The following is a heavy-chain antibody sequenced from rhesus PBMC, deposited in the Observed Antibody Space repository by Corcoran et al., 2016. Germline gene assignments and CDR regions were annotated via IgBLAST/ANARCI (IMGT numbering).Heavy chain of an antibody. Sequence: EVQLVQSGAEVKKPGASVKISCKASGYTFTDYYLHWVRQAPGKGLEWMGRVDTEDGEAIHAQKFQYRVTITADTSTDTAYMELSSLRSEDTAVYYCATRIAVAMDYWGQGVLVTVSS. J-gene: IGHJ4*01. CDR3: ATRIAVAMDY. CDR2: VDTEDGEA. D-gene: IGHD6-37*01. CDR1: GYTFTDYY. V-gene: IGHV1-111*02.